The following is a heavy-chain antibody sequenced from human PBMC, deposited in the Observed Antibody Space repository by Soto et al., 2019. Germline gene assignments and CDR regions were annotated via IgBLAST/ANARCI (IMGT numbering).Heavy chain of an antibody. CDR2: IDPSDSYT. Sequence: RGESLKISCKGSGYSFTSYWISWVRQMPGKGLEWMGRIDPSDSYTNYSPSFQGHVTISADKSISTAYLQWSSLKASDTAMYYCARHDVEMATIVIWGQGTMVTVSS. CDR1: GYSFTSYW. CDR3: ARHDVEMATIVI. V-gene: IGHV5-10-1*01. D-gene: IGHD5-12*01. J-gene: IGHJ3*02.